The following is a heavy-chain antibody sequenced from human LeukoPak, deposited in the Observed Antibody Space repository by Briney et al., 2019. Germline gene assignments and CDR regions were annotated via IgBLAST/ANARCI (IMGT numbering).Heavy chain of an antibody. CDR1: VFTVSSSY. Sequence: GGPLRLSCAASVFTVSSSYMNWVRQAPGKGLEWVSVIYSGGSTYYADSVKGRFTISRDNSRNTLYLQMNSLRAEDTAVYYCVGMTTVTLPWGQGTLVTVSS. V-gene: IGHV3-53*01. D-gene: IGHD4-17*01. J-gene: IGHJ4*02. CDR3: VGMTTVTLP. CDR2: IYSGGST.